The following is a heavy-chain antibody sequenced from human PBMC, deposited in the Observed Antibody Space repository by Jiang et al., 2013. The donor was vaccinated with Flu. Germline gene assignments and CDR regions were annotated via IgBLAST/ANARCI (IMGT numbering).Heavy chain of an antibody. Sequence: GLEWMGWISAYNGNTNYAQKLQGRVTMTTDTSTSTAYMELRSLRSDDTAVYYCARAVKGQGFDYWGQGTLVTVSS. D-gene: IGHD3-16*02. CDR3: ARAVKGQGFDY. V-gene: IGHV1-18*01. J-gene: IGHJ4*02. CDR2: ISAYNGNT.